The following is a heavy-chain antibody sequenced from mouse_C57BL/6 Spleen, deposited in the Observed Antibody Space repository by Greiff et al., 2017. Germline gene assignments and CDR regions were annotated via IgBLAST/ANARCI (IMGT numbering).Heavy chain of an antibody. CDR3: ARAYGNFYAMDY. Sequence: DVQLQESGPGLVKPSQSLSLTCSVTGYSITSGYYWNWIRQFPGNKLEWMGYISYDGSNNYNPSLKNRISITRDTSKNQFFLKLNSVTTEDTATYYCARAYGNFYAMDYWGQGTSVTVSS. CDR2: ISYDGSN. D-gene: IGHD2-1*01. CDR1: GYSITSGYY. J-gene: IGHJ4*01. V-gene: IGHV3-6*01.